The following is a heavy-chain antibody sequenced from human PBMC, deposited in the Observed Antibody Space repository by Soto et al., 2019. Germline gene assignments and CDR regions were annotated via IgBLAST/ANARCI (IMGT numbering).Heavy chain of an antibody. D-gene: IGHD2-21*02. CDR1: GFTFSSYW. J-gene: IGHJ4*02. Sequence: PGGSLRLSCAASGFTFSSYWMSWVRQAPGKGLEWVANIKQDGSEKYYVDSVKGRFTISRDNAKNSLYLQMNSLRAEDTAVYYCARCRRVFAVVTAYYFDYWGQGTLVTGSS. CDR2: IKQDGSEK. V-gene: IGHV3-7*05. CDR3: ARCRRVFAVVTAYYFDY.